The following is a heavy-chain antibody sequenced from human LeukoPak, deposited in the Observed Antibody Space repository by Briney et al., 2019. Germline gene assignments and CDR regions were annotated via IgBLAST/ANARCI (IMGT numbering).Heavy chain of an antibody. Sequence: TGGSLRLPCAASGFTFSRYTISWGRQAPGKGLEWCAGVYGNAVDKFYSASVRGRFTISKDNSKNMVFLQMDSLRADDTALYYCAKDWKPDGVWDIDYWGQGTQVTVS. V-gene: IGHV3-23*01. D-gene: IGHD4-17*01. J-gene: IGHJ4*02. CDR2: VYGNAVDK. CDR1: GFTFSRYT. CDR3: AKDWKPDGVWDIDY.